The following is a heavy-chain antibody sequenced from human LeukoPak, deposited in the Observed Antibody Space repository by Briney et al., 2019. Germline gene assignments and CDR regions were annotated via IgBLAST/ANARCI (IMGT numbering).Heavy chain of an antibody. CDR2: INHSGST. J-gene: IGHJ6*03. CDR1: GGSFSGYY. V-gene: IGHV4-34*01. D-gene: IGHD3-10*01. CDR3: ARLRRYYGSGSSPYYYMDV. Sequence: SETLSLTCAVYGGSFSGYYWSWIRQPPGKGLEWIGEINHSGSTNYNPSLKSRVTISVDTSKNQFSLKLSSVTAADTAVYYCARLRRYYGSGSSPYYYMDVWGKGTTVTISS.